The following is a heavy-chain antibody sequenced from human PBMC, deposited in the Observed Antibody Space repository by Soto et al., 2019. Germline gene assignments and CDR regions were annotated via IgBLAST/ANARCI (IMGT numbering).Heavy chain of an antibody. Sequence: PSETLSLTCTVCGDSIRGFYCSWIRQPPWKGLEWIGYIYSSGYTNYNPSLKNRGTISVDTPKKQFFLNLRSVTAADTALYYCARGGRYNFGIDYCGRGIRLAVYS. CDR1: GDSIRGFY. J-gene: IGHJ4*02. D-gene: IGHD3-3*01. CDR3: ARGGRYNFGIDY. CDR2: IYSSGYT. V-gene: IGHV4-59*01.